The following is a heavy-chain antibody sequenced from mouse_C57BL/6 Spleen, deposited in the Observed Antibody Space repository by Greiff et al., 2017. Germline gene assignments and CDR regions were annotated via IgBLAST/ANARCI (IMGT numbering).Heavy chain of an antibody. J-gene: IGHJ3*01. V-gene: IGHV1-7*01. D-gene: IGHD2-4*01. Sequence: QVQLQQSGAELAKPGASVKLSCKASGYTFTSYWMHWVKQRPGQGLEWIGYINPSSGYTKYNQKFKDKATLTADKSSLTAYMQLSSLTYEDSAVYYCARSGDYDEDLAWFAYWGQGTLVTVSA. CDR2: INPSSGYT. CDR1: GYTFTSYW. CDR3: ARSGDYDEDLAWFAY.